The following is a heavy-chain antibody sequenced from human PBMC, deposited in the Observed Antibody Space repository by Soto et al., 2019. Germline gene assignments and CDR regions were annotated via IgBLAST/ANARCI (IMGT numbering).Heavy chain of an antibody. D-gene: IGHD6-13*01. CDR3: ARGWQQLLGNY. Sequence: ASVKVSCKASGYTFTSYVISWVRQAPGRGPEWMGWISAYNGNTNYAQRLQGRVTMTRDTSISTAYMELSRLRSDDTAVYYCARGWQQLLGNYWGQGTLVTVSS. CDR2: ISAYNGNT. J-gene: IGHJ4*02. CDR1: GYTFTSYV. V-gene: IGHV1-18*01.